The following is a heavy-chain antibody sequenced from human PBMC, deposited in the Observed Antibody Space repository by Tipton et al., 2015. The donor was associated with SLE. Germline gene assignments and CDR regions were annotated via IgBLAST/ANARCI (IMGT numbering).Heavy chain of an antibody. D-gene: IGHD3-22*01. V-gene: IGHV4-59*01. CDR3: AGGSRDYDSSGYHWSLDL. J-gene: IGHJ2*01. CDR2: IYYSGST. Sequence: TLSLTCTVSGGSISRYYWSWVRQPPGKGLEWVGYIYYSGSTNYNPSLKSRVTISVDTSKNQFSLKLSSVTAADTAVYYCAGGSRDYDSSGYHWSLDLWGRGTLVAVSS. CDR1: GGSISRYY.